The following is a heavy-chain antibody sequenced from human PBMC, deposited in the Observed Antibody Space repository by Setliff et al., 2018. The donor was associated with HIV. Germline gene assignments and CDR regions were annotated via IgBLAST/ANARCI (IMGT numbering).Heavy chain of an antibody. V-gene: IGHV4-4*07. CDR3: ARDRHSSGLGSYGP. CDR2: IYSSGTT. Sequence: SETLSLTCTISGGSFGSYYWSWIRQPAGRGLEWIGRIYSSGTTNYNPSLKSRVTMSVDTSKNQFSLKLTSVTAADTAVYYCARDRHSSGLGSYGPWGPGTLVTVSS. D-gene: IGHD3-10*01. J-gene: IGHJ5*02. CDR1: GGSFGSYY.